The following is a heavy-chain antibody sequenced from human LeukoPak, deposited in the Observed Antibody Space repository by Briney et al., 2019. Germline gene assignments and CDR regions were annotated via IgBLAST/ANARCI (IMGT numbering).Heavy chain of an antibody. D-gene: IGHD6-19*01. CDR1: GFTFSDYS. V-gene: IGHV3-21*01. J-gene: IGHJ4*02. Sequence: PGGSLRLSCAASGFTFSDYSMTWVRQAPGKGLEWVSSISSKSNYIYYADSGKGRFTISRENAKHSVFLQMTSLRADDTAVYYCARDIAVAGRGGFDYWGQGTLVTVSS. CDR2: ISSKSNYI. CDR3: ARDIAVAGRGGFDY.